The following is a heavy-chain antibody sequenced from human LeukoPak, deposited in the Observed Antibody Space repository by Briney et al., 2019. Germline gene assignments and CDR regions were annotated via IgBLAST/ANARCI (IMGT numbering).Heavy chain of an antibody. Sequence: ASVKVSCKASGYTFTSYAMHWVRQAPGQRLEWMGWINAGNGNTKHSQKFQGRVTITRDTSASTAYMELSSLRSEDTAVYYCARDYCSSTSCLMYNWFDPWGQGTLVTVSS. J-gene: IGHJ5*02. V-gene: IGHV1-3*01. CDR1: GYTFTSYA. CDR2: INAGNGNT. D-gene: IGHD2-2*01. CDR3: ARDYCSSTSCLMYNWFDP.